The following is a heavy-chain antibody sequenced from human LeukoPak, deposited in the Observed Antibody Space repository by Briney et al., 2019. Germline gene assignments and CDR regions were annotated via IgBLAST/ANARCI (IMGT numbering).Heavy chain of an antibody. CDR2: IYYSGST. CDR1: GGSISSSSYY. D-gene: IGHD1-26*01. Sequence: KASETLSLTCTVSGGSISSSSYYWGWIRQPPGKGLEWIGSIYYSGSTYYNPSLKSRVTISVDTSKNQFSLKLSSVTAADTAVYYCARQAYSGSYFNYWGQGTLVTVSS. CDR3: ARQAYSGSYFNY. V-gene: IGHV4-39*01. J-gene: IGHJ4*02.